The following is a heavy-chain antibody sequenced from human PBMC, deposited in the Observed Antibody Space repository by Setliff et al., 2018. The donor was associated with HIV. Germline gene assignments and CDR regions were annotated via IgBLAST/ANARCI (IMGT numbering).Heavy chain of an antibody. CDR3: ARLGHYDSSGYYSALYFDS. D-gene: IGHD3-22*01. CDR1: GYSISRGYY. CDR2: IYHSGIT. Sequence: SETLSLTCVVSGYSISRGYYWAWIRQPPGKGLEWIASIYHSGITYYSPSLKSRVTISVDTSEDQFSLKLSSVTAADTAMYFCARLGHYDSSGYYSALYFDSWGQGTLVTVSS. J-gene: IGHJ4*02. V-gene: IGHV4-38-2*01.